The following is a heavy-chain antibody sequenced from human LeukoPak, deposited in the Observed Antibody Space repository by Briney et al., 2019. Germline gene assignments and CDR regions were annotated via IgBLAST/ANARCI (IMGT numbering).Heavy chain of an antibody. Sequence: GGSLRLSCAASGFTFEDYAMHWVRQAPGKGLEWVSGISWNSGSIGYADSVKGRFTISRDNAKNSVYLQMNSLRAEDTAVYYCARIGYSSSSLDYWGQGTLVTVSS. CDR1: GFTFEDYA. CDR3: ARIGYSSSSLDY. J-gene: IGHJ4*02. D-gene: IGHD6-6*01. CDR2: ISWNSGSI. V-gene: IGHV3-9*01.